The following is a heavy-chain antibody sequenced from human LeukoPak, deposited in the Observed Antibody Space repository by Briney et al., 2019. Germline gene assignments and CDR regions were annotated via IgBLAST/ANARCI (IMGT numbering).Heavy chain of an antibody. CDR2: ISGDGGTT. D-gene: IGHD2-15*01. CDR3: AKDTRHGGRVFDY. CDR1: GFMLDVLG. J-gene: IGHJ4*02. Sequence: GGSLRLFCAGSGFMLDVLGMQWLRHGPGKGLEWVSLISGDGGTTHYTDSVKGRFTTSRDNSKNSLYPKMNSLRTEDTALYYCAKDTRHGGRVFDYWGQGTPVTVSS. V-gene: IGHV3-43*02.